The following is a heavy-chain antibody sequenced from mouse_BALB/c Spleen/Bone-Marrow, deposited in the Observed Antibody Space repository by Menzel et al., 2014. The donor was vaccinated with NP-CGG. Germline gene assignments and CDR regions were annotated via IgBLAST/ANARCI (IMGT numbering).Heavy chain of an antibody. J-gene: IGHJ2*01. CDR1: GFSIKDTY. CDR3: ALYDVYHFDY. CDR2: IDPSNGNS. D-gene: IGHD2-3*01. V-gene: IGHV14-3*02. Sequence: EVKLVESGAELVKPGASVMLSCTASGFSIKDTYIHWMKQRPERGLEWIGGIDPSNGNSKFDPKFQGKATITADTSSNTAYLQLSSLTSEDTAVYCCALYDVYHFDYWGQGTTLTVSS.